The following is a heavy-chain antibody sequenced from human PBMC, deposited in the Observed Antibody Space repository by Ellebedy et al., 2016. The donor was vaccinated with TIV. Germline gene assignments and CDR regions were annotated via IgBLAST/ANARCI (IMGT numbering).Heavy chain of an antibody. CDR2: INPASGNS. D-gene: IGHD3-22*01. CDR1: GYTFTSYF. Sequence: ASVKVSCKASGYTFTSYFLYWVRQAPGQGLEWMGMINPASGNSNYAQKFQGRVAMTRDTSTNTVYMELSSHRSEDTAVYYCARGDNYYYDSSGYYYNYWGQGTLVTVSS. CDR3: ARGDNYYYDSSGYYYNY. J-gene: IGHJ4*02. V-gene: IGHV1-46*01.